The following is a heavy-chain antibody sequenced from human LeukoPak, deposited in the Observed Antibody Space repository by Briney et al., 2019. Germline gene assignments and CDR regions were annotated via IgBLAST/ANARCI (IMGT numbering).Heavy chain of an antibody. V-gene: IGHV1-18*01. CDR2: ISAYNGNT. D-gene: IGHD3-3*01. J-gene: IGHJ4*02. CDR3: AIGTIFGVVLTPLNY. CDR1: GYTFASFG. Sequence: GASVKVSCKASGYTFASFGITWVRQAPGQGLEWMGWISAYNGNTNYAQKLQGRVTMTTDTSTSTAYMELRSLRSDDTAVYYCAIGTIFGVVLTPLNYWGQGTLVTVSS.